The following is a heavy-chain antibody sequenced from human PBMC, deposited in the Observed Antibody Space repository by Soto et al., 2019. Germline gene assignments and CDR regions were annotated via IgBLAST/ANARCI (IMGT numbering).Heavy chain of an antibody. V-gene: IGHV6-1*01. D-gene: IGHD2-2*01. Sequence: SQTLSLTCAISGDSVSSNSAAWNWIRQSPSRGLEWLGRTYYRAKWYNDYAVSVKSRITINPDTSKNQFSLQLNAVTPEDTAVYYCARGGSSSTNCYPLYGMDVWGQGTTVTVSS. CDR1: GDSVSSNSAA. CDR2: TYYRAKWYN. CDR3: ARGGSSSTNCYPLYGMDV. J-gene: IGHJ6*02.